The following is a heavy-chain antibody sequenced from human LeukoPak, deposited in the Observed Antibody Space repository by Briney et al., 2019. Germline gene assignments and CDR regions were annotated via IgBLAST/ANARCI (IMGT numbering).Heavy chain of an antibody. CDR3: ARAVAAAGSTYYFDS. V-gene: IGHV6-1*01. CDR1: GDSVSSNIAA. CDR2: TFYRSKWYN. D-gene: IGHD6-13*01. J-gene: IGHJ4*02. Sequence: SQTLSLTCAISGDSVSSNIAAWNWIRQSPSRGLEWLGRTFYRSKWYNEYSVSVKSRITIDADTSKNQFSLKLTSVTAADTAVYFCARAVAAAGSTYYFDSWGQGTLVTVSS.